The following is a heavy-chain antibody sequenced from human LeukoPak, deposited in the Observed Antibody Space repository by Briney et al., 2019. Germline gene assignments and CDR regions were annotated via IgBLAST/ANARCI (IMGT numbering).Heavy chain of an antibody. CDR3: ARVEPVDTAMADAFDI. J-gene: IGHJ3*02. V-gene: IGHV3-21*01. CDR2: ISSSSSYI. D-gene: IGHD5-18*01. Sequence: GGSLRLSCADSGFTFSSYSMNWVRQAPGKGLEWVSSISSSSSYIYYADSVKGRFTISRDNAKNSLYLQMNRLRAEDTAVYYCARVEPVDTAMADAFDIWGQGTMVTVSS. CDR1: GFTFSSYS.